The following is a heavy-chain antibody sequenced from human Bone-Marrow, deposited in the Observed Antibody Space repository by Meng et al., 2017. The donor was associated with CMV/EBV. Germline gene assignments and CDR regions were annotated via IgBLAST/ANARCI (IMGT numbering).Heavy chain of an antibody. V-gene: IGHV3-33*01. CDR3: ARDWGGGNSGFLDF. J-gene: IGHJ4*02. D-gene: IGHD4-23*01. CDR1: GFSFVNYG. CDR2: IWSDGSNT. Sequence: GESLKISCATSGFSFVNYGIHWVRQAPGKGLEWVAVIWSDGSNTYYADSVKGRFTISRDNSKNTVYLQMNSLRAEDTALYYCARDWGGGNSGFLDFWGQGTPVTVSS.